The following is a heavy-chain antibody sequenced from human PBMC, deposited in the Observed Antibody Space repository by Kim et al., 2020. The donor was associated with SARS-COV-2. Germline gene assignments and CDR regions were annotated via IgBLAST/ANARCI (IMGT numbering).Heavy chain of an antibody. J-gene: IGHJ4*02. D-gene: IGHD6-19*01. V-gene: IGHV3-30*18. Sequence: GGSLRLSCVASGFTFSSYGMHWVRQAPGEGLEWVAVISYDGSNKYYADSVKGRFTISRDNSKNTLYLQMNSLRAEDTAVYYCAKDQGIAVADPPFDYWGQGTLVTVSS. CDR2: ISYDGSNK. CDR3: AKDQGIAVADPPFDY. CDR1: GFTFSSYG.